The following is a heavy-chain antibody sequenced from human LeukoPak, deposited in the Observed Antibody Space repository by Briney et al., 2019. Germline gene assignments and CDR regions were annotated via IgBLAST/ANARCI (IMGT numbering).Heavy chain of an antibody. CDR3: VREGRVSGYDFDC. CDR1: GFTLSGFW. Sequence: GGSLGLSCLASGFTLSGFWMSWVRQAPGKGLEWVASINQGGRETYYVDSVKGRFTISRDNAKNTLYLQMNSLRVEDTAVYYCVREGRVSGYDFDCWGQGTLVTVSS. J-gene: IGHJ4*02. CDR2: INQGGRET. V-gene: IGHV3-7*01. D-gene: IGHD5-12*01.